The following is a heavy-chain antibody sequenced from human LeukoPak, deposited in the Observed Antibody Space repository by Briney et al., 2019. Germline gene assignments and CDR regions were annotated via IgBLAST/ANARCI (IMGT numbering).Heavy chain of an antibody. V-gene: IGHV3-30*02. CDR2: IRYDGSNK. D-gene: IGHD3-10*01. J-gene: IGHJ4*02. Sequence: GGSLRLSCAASGFTFSSYGMHWVRQAPGKGLEWVAFIRYDGSNKYYADSVKGRFTISRDNSKNTLYLQMNSLRAEDTAVYYCAKDGSGSYYRFDYWGQGTLVTVSS. CDR1: GFTFSSYG. CDR3: AKDGSGSYYRFDY.